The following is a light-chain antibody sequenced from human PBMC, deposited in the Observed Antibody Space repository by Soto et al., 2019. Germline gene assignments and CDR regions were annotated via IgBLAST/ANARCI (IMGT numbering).Light chain of an antibody. Sequence: IVLTQSPGTLSLSPGERATLSCRASQSVSSSYLAWYQQKPGQAPRLLIYGASSRATGIPDRFSGSGSGTAFTLTISRLEPEDFAVYYCQQYGSSPWTFGQGTKVEI. J-gene: IGKJ1*01. CDR2: GAS. CDR1: QSVSSSY. CDR3: QQYGSSPWT. V-gene: IGKV3-20*01.